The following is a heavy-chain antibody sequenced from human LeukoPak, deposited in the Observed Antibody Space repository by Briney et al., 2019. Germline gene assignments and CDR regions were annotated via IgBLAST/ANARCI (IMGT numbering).Heavy chain of an antibody. D-gene: IGHD6-19*01. Sequence: GGSLRLSCAAFGFTFSSYAMSWVRQAPGKGLEWVSAISGSGGSTYYADSVKGRFTISRDNSKNTLYLQMNSLRAEDTAVYYCANSLRSGWYDPPDYWGQGTLVTVSS. CDR1: GFTFSSYA. CDR3: ANSLRSGWYDPPDY. J-gene: IGHJ4*02. V-gene: IGHV3-23*01. CDR2: ISGSGGST.